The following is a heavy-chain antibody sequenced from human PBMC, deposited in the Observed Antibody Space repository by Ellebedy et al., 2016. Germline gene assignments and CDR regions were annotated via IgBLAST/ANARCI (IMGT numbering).Heavy chain of an antibody. J-gene: IGHJ4*02. V-gene: IGHV3-66*01. Sequence: GESLKISXAASGFTFSSYSMNWVRQAPGKGLEWVSVIYSGGSTYYADSVKGRFTISRDNSKNTLYLQMNSLRAEDTAVYYCARDLTGDAFDYWGQGTLVTVSS. D-gene: IGHD7-27*01. CDR2: IYSGGST. CDR3: ARDLTGDAFDY. CDR1: GFTFSSYS.